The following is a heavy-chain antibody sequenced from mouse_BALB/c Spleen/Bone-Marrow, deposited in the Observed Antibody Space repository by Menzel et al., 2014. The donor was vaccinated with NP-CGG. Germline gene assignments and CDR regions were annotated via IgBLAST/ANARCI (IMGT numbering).Heavy chain of an antibody. CDR3: TRDGKGNYDYAMDY. D-gene: IGHD2-1*01. Sequence: EVQGVESGGGLVKPGGSLKLSCAASGFTFSSYTMSWVRQTPEKRLEWVATISSGGSYTYYPDSVKGRFTLSRDNAKNTLYLQMSSLKSEDTAMYYCTRDGKGNYDYAMDYWGQGTSVTVSS. V-gene: IGHV5-6-4*01. CDR2: ISSGGSYT. CDR1: GFTFSSYT. J-gene: IGHJ4*01.